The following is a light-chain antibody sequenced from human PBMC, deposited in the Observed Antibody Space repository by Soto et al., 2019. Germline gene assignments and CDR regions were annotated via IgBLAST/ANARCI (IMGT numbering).Light chain of an antibody. CDR2: DVS. V-gene: IGLV2-11*01. CDR3: CSYAGSYTLL. CDR1: SSDIGGYKY. J-gene: IGLJ2*01. Sequence: QSALTQPRSVSGSPGQSVTISCTGTSSDIGGYKYVSWYQQHPGKAPKLIICDVSQRPSGVPDRFSGSKSGNTASLTISGLQAEDEADYYCCSYAGSYTLLFGGGTKLTV.